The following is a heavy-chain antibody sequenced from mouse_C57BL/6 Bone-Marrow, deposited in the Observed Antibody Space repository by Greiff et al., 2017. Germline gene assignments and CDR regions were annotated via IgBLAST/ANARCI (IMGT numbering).Heavy chain of an antibody. D-gene: IGHD1-2*01. CDR1: GFTFSDYG. CDR2: ISSGSSTI. J-gene: IGHJ4*01. V-gene: IGHV5-17*01. CDR3: AKLLRPYAMDY. Sequence: EVNVVESGGGLVKPGGSLKLSCAASGFTFSDYGMHWVRQAPEKGLEWVAYISSGSSTIYYADTVKGRFTISRDNAKNTLFLQMTSLRSEDTAMYYCAKLLRPYAMDYWGQGTSVTVSS.